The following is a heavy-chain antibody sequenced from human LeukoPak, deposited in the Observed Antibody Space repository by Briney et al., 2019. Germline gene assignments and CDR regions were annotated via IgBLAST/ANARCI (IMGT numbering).Heavy chain of an antibody. CDR1: GFIFDDYG. Sequence: GGSLRLSCAVSGFIFDDYGMSWVRQAPGKGLEWVANIKQDGSEKYYVDSVKGRFTISRDNAKNSLYLQMNSLRAEDTAVYYCARAHPAYCSGGSCYRGGYYFDYWGQGTLVTVSS. CDR2: IKQDGSEK. J-gene: IGHJ4*02. D-gene: IGHD2-15*01. V-gene: IGHV3-7*01. CDR3: ARAHPAYCSGGSCYRGGYYFDY.